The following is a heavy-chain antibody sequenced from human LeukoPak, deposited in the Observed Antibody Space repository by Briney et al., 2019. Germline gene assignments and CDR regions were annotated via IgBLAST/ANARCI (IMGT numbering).Heavy chain of an antibody. CDR3: AKSKFYYDSSGYWEGFDY. J-gene: IGHJ4*02. Sequence: GWSQPLSYAASVFTFHDYAMHWLRPAPGKGLAWVSGIYWNSGSIGYADSVKGRFTISRDNAKNSLYLQMNSLRAEDTALYYCAKSKFYYDSSGYWEGFDYWGQGTLVTVSS. V-gene: IGHV3-9*01. CDR2: IYWNSGSI. CDR1: VFTFHDYA. D-gene: IGHD3-22*01.